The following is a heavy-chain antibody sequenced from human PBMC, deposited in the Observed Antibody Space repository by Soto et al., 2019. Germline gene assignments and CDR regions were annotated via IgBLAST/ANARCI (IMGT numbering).Heavy chain of an antibody. J-gene: IGHJ4*02. CDR3: ARDRHIVVVTAAIDY. CDR2: ISGSGGST. V-gene: IGHV3-23*01. D-gene: IGHD2-21*02. Sequence: EVQLLESGGGLVQPGGSLRLSCAASGFTFSSYAMSWVRQAPGKGLEWVSAISGSGGSTYYADSVKGRFTISRDNSKNTLYLQMNSLRVEDTAVDYCARDRHIVVVTAAIDYWGQGTLVTVSS. CDR1: GFTFSSYA.